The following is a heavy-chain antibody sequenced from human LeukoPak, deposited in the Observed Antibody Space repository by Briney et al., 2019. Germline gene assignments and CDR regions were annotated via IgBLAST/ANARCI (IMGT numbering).Heavy chain of an antibody. V-gene: IGHV7-4-1*02. J-gene: IGHJ5*02. CDR1: GYTFTSYA. D-gene: IGHD2-2*02. CDR2: INTNTGNP. Sequence: ASVKVSCKASGYTFTSYAMNWVRQAPGQGLEWMGWINTNTGNPTYAQGFTGRFVFSLDTSVSTAYLQISSLKAEDTAVYYCARDLGVPAAIVNWLDPWGQGTLVTVSS. CDR3: ARDLGVPAAIVNWLDP.